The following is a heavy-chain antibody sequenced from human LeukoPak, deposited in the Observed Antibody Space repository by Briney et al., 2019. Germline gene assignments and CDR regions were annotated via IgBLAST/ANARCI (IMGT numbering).Heavy chain of an antibody. CDR3: ARYYYGSGSYYGYIDY. V-gene: IGHV4-59*01. CDR2: IYYSGST. Sequence: SETLSLTCTVSGGSISSYYWSWIRQPPGKGLEWIGYIYYSGSTNYNPSLKSRAIISVDTSKNQFSLNLSAVTAADTAVYYCARYYYGSGSYYGYIDYWGQGTLVIVSS. CDR1: GGSISSYY. J-gene: IGHJ4*02. D-gene: IGHD3-10*01.